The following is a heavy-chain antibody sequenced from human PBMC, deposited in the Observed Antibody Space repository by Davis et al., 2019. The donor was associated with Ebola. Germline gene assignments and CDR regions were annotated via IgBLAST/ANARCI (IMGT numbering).Heavy chain of an antibody. CDR2: ISGSGGST. Sequence: PSETLSLTCAASGFTFSSYAMSWVRQAPGKGLEWVSAISGSGGSTYYADSVKGRFTISRDNSKNTLYLQMNSLRAEDTAVYYCAKGKRELRTEPIDYWGQGTLVTVSS. CDR1: GFTFSSYA. CDR3: AKGKRELRTEPIDY. J-gene: IGHJ4*02. D-gene: IGHD3-10*01. V-gene: IGHV3-23*01.